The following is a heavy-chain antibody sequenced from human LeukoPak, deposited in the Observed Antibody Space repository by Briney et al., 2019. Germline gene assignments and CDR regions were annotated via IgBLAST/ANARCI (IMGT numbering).Heavy chain of an antibody. CDR3: ARDGTQWPSNWFDP. V-gene: IGHV1-8*01. D-gene: IGHD6-19*01. Sequence: ASVKVSCRASGYTFTSYDINWVRQATGQGLEWMGWMNPNSGNTGYAQKFQGRVTMTKNTSISTAYMELSSLRSEDTAVYYCARDGTQWPSNWFDPWGQGTLVTVSS. J-gene: IGHJ5*02. CDR1: GYTFTSYD. CDR2: MNPNSGNT.